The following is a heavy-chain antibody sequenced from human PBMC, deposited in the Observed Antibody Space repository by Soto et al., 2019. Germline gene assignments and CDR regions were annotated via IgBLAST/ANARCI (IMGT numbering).Heavy chain of an antibody. CDR1: GYTFTSYY. J-gene: IGHJ4*02. D-gene: IGHD3-3*01. CDR3: ARANVPKKMATILRRTFWY. CDR2: INPSGGST. V-gene: IGHV1-46*01. Sequence: ASVKVSCKASGYTFTSYYMHWVRQAPGQGLEWMGIINPSGGSTSYAQKFQGRVTMTRDTSTSTVYMELSSLRSEDTAVYYCARANVPKKMATILRRTFWYWGQGTLVTVSS.